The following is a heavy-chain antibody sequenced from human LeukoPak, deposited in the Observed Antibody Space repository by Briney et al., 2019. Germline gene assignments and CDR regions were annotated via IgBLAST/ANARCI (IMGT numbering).Heavy chain of an antibody. CDR3: ARRRYSGSSQHFDY. CDR1: GFTFSSYW. J-gene: IGHJ4*02. CDR2: IKQDGSEK. D-gene: IGHD1-26*01. V-gene: IGHV3-7*01. Sequence: GGSLRLSCAASGFTFSSYWMSWVRQAPGKGLEWVANIKQDGSEKYYVDSVKGRFTVSRDNAKNSLYLQMNSLRAEDTAVYYCARRRYSGSSQHFDYWGQGTLVTVSS.